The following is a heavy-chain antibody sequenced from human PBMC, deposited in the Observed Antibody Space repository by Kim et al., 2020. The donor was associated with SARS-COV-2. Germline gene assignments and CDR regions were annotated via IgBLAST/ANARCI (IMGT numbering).Heavy chain of an antibody. CDR2: INHSGST. J-gene: IGHJ4*02. V-gene: IGHV4-34*01. CDR1: GGSFSGYY. CDR3: ARRDSSSWYPFDY. Sequence: SETLSLTCAVYGGSFSGYYWSWIRQPPGKGLEWIGEINHSGSTNYNPSLKSRVTISVDTSKNQFSLKLSSVTAADTAVYYCARRDSSSWYPFDYWGQGTL. D-gene: IGHD6-13*01.